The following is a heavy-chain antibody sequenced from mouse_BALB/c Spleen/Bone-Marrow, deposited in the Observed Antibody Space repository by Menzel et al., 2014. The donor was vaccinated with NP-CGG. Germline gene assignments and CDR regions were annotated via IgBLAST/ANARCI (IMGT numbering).Heavy chain of an antibody. J-gene: IGHJ3*01. CDR2: IDPANGNT. CDR3: ARNGNYGAWFAY. V-gene: IGHV14-3*02. Sequence: VQLKESGAELVRPGASVKLSCTASGFNIKDTYMHWVKQRPEQGLEWIGRIDPANGNTKYDPKSQGKATITADTSSNTAYLQLSSLTSEDTAVYYCARNGNYGAWFAYWGQGTLVTVSA. D-gene: IGHD2-1*01. CDR1: GFNIKDTY.